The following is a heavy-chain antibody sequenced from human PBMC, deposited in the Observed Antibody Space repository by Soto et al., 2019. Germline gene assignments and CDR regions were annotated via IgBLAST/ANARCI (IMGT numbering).Heavy chain of an antibody. D-gene: IGHD1-26*01. V-gene: IGHV4-39*01. CDR2: IKYSGTT. J-gene: IGHJ3*02. CDR1: GCSISTRRCP. CDR3: ARHGITGSYYDAFDI. Sequence: PSATLNLACTVSGCSISTRRCPCGGTCQPPGKGLEWIASIKYSGTTFYNPSLKSRVTLSVDTSKNQFALKLSSVTAAETAVYYCARHGITGSYYDAFDIWGQGT.